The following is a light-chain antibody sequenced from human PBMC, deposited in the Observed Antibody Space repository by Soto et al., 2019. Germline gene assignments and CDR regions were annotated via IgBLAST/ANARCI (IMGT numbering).Light chain of an antibody. Sequence: DIQMTQSPSSLSASVGDRVTITCRASQSISSYLNWYQQKPGKAPKLLIYAASSLQSGVPSRFSGSGSGTDFTLTSSNLQPEDVATYYCQQSYSNTRTFGQGTKVEI. CDR2: AAS. V-gene: IGKV1-39*01. CDR3: QQSYSNTRT. CDR1: QSISSY. J-gene: IGKJ1*01.